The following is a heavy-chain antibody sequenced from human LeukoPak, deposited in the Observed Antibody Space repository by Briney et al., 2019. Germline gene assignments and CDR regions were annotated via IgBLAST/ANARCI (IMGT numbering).Heavy chain of an antibody. CDR1: SGSFSGYY. CDR2: INHSGST. V-gene: IGHV4-34*01. CDR3: ARAYYYYGSGSFIQGYYYMDV. J-gene: IGHJ6*03. Sequence: SETLSLTCAVYSGSFSGYYWSWIRQPPGKGLEWIGEINHSGSTNYNPSLKSRVTISVDTSKNQFSLKLSSVTAADTAVYYCARAYYYYGSGSFIQGYYYMDVWGKGTTVTVSS. D-gene: IGHD3-10*01.